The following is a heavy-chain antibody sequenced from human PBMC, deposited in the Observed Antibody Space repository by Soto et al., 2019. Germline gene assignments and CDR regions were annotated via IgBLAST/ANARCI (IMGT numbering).Heavy chain of an antibody. J-gene: IGHJ4*02. V-gene: IGHV3-11*06. CDR3: ARDRQRYYYDSSGYYPTDY. D-gene: IGHD3-22*01. CDR1: VFTFSDYY. CDR2: ISSSSSYT. Sequence: WGSLLISCASSVFTFSDYYMSWIRQAPGKGLEWVSYISSSSSYTNYADSVKGRFTISRDNAKNSLYLQMNSLRAEDTAVYYCARDRQRYYYDSSGYYPTDYWGQGTMVTVSS.